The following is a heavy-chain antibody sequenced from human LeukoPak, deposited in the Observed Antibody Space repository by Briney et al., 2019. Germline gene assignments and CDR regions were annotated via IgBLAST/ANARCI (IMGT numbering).Heavy chain of an antibody. Sequence: SVNVSCKASGGTFSSYAISWVRQAPGQGLEWMGRIIPILGIANYAQKFQGRVTITADKSTSTAYMELSSLRSEDTAVYYCARDSSNYYDSSGYPYWGQGTLVTVSS. CDR1: GGTFSSYA. J-gene: IGHJ4*02. V-gene: IGHV1-69*04. CDR3: ARDSSNYYDSSGYPY. CDR2: IIPILGIA. D-gene: IGHD3-22*01.